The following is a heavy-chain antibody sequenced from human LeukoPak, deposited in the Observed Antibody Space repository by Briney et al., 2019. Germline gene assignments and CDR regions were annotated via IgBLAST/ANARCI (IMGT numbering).Heavy chain of an antibody. D-gene: IGHD1-26*01. CDR1: GFTFNSYA. Sequence: GGSLRLSCAASGFTFNSYAMSWVRQAPGKGLEWVSAISGSGDSTYYADSVKGRFTISRDNSKNTVYLQMNSLRAEDTAVYYCAKDYEPLVGVHRWGDWFDPWGQGTLVTVSS. CDR3: AKDYEPLVGVHRWGDWFDP. J-gene: IGHJ5*02. CDR2: ISGSGDST. V-gene: IGHV3-23*01.